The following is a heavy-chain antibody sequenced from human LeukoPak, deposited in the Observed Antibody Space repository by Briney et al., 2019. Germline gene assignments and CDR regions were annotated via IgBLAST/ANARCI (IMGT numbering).Heavy chain of an antibody. Sequence: GGSLRLSCAASGFTFSSYAMGWVRQAPGKGLEWVSTISNSGGNTYNADSVKGRFTISRDTSRNTLYLQMNSLRAEDTAVYYCAKSASGYWDYWGQGTLVTVSS. CDR2: ISNSGGNT. J-gene: IGHJ4*02. V-gene: IGHV3-23*01. CDR3: AKSASGYWDY. CDR1: GFTFSSYA. D-gene: IGHD3-22*01.